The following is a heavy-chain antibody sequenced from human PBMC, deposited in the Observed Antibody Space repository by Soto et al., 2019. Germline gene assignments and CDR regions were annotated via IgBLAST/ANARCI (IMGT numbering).Heavy chain of an antibody. CDR2: TYYRSRWYF. D-gene: IGHD3-22*01. Sequence: PSQTLSLTCDISGDSVSTNTATWDWIRQSPSRGLEWLGRTYYRSRWYFDYAVSVKSRITISPDISNNQVSLQLTSVTPDDTAIKHCVRLIGNSWLDSWGQGTLVTV. CDR3: VRLIGNSWLDS. J-gene: IGHJ5*01. V-gene: IGHV6-1*01. CDR1: GDSVSTNTAT.